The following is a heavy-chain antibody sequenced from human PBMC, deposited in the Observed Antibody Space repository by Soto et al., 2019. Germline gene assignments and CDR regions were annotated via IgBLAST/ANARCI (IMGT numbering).Heavy chain of an antibody. CDR3: XXXXXXXXXXXXXXX. J-gene: IGHJ4*02. CDR2: IKSKTDGGTT. CDR1: GFTFSNAW. Sequence: EVQLVESGGGLVKPGGSLRLSCAASGFTFSNAWMSWVRXXXXXXXXXXXRIKSKTDGGTTDYAAPVKGRFTISRDDSXXTLXXXXXXXXXXXXXXXXXXXXXXXXXXXXXXXXXXQGTLVTVSS. V-gene: IGHV3-15*01.